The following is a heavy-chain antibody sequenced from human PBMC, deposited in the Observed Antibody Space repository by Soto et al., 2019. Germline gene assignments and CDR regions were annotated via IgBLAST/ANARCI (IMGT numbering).Heavy chain of an antibody. Sequence: EVQLVESGGGLVQPGGSLRLSCAASGFTFSSYDMHWVRQATGKGLEWVSAIGTAGDTYYPGSVKGRFTISRENAKNSLYLQTNSLRAEDTAVYYCARDRDSGWSGYYYGMDVWGQGTTVTVSS. D-gene: IGHD6-19*01. CDR1: GFTFSSYD. CDR2: IGTAGDT. CDR3: ARDRDSGWSGYYYGMDV. V-gene: IGHV3-13*01. J-gene: IGHJ6*02.